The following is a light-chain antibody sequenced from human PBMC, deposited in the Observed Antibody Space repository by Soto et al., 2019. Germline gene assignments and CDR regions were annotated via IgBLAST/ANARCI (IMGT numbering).Light chain of an antibody. CDR3: QQSYSTLYT. J-gene: IGKJ2*01. Sequence: SQSISSYLNWYQQKPGKAPKVLIYATSSLESGVPSRFSGSGSGTEFTLTISSLQPEDFATYYCQQSYSTLYTFGQGTKVDIK. CDR1: QSISSY. V-gene: IGKV1-39*01. CDR2: ATS.